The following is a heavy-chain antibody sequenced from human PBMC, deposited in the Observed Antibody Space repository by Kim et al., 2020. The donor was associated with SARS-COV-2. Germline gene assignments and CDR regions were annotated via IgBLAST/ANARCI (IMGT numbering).Heavy chain of an antibody. CDR3: AKTRITMVRGGIDWFDP. V-gene: IGHV3-23*01. D-gene: IGHD3-10*01. J-gene: IGHJ5*02. Sequence: VKGRFTISRDNSKNTLYLQMNSLRAEDTAVYYCAKTRITMVRGGIDWFDPWGQGTLVTVSS.